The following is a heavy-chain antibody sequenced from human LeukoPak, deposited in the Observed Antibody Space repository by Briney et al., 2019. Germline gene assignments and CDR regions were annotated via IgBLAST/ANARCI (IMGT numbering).Heavy chain of an antibody. D-gene: IGHD1-26*01. J-gene: IGHJ4*02. V-gene: IGHV3-11*01. CDR2: ISSSGSTI. CDR1: GLTFSDYY. CDR3: ARGGSSPSYYFDY. Sequence: GGSLRLSCAASGLTFSDYYMSWIRQAPGKGLEWVSYISSSGSTIYYADSVKGRFTLSRDNAKNSLYLQMNSLRAEDTAVYYCARGGSSPSYYFDYWGQGTLVTVSS.